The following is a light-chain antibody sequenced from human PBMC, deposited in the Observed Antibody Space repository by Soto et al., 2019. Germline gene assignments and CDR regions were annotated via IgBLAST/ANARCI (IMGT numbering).Light chain of an antibody. V-gene: IGKV1-39*01. CDR3: QQSYIAPLT. CDR1: HTLNNF. CDR2: GAY. J-gene: IGKJ4*01. Sequence: DIQMTQSPSSLSASVGDRVTITCRASHTLNNFLNWYQQKPGKAPKLLIFGAYILQTGVPSRFTGGGSGADFTLTISSLQPEDIATYFCQQSYIAPLTFGGGTKVEI.